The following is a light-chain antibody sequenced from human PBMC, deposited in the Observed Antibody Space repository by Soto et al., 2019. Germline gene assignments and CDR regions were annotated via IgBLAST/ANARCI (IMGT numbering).Light chain of an antibody. CDR2: GAS. J-gene: IGKJ5*01. V-gene: IGKV3D-15*02. CDR1: QSVSSN. CDR3: QQHDILPIT. Sequence: EIVMTQSPATLSVSPGERATLSCRASQSVSSNLAWYQQKPGQAPRLLIYGASTRATGISARFSGSGSATDFTLTVSRLGPEDFALYYCQQHDILPITFGQGTRLEIK.